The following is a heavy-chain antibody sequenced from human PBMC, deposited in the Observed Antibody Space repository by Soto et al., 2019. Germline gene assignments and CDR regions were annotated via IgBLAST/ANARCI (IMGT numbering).Heavy chain of an antibody. CDR1: GFTFSNAW. J-gene: IGHJ4*02. CDR2: IKSKTDGGTT. D-gene: IGHD3-22*01. CDR3: TTDTLVVKDSSGYYPFDY. V-gene: IGHV3-15*01. Sequence: GGSLRLSCAASGFTFSNAWMSWVRQAPGKGLEWVGRIKSKTDGGTTDYAAPVKGRFTISRDDSKNTLYLQMNSLKTEDTAVYYCTTDTLVVKDSSGYYPFDYWGQGTLVSVSS.